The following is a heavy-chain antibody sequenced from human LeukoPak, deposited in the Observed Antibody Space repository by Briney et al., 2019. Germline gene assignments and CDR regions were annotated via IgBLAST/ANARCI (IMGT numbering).Heavy chain of an antibody. D-gene: IGHD3-3*01. CDR1: GGSFSGYY. CDR2: INHSGST. J-gene: IGHJ6*03. V-gene: IGHV4-34*01. CDR3: ARQRGASGPTYYYYYYMDV. Sequence: PSETLSLTCAVYGGSFSGYYWSWIRQPPGKGLEWIGEINHSGSTNYNPSLKSRVTISVDTSKNQFSLKLSSVTAADTAVYYCARQRGASGPTYYYYYYMDVWGKGTTVTISS.